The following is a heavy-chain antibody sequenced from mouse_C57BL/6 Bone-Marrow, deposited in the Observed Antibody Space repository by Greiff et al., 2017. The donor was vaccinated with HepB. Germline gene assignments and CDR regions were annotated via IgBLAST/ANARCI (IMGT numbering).Heavy chain of an antibody. CDR2: IDPSDSYT. J-gene: IGHJ4*01. D-gene: IGHD4-1*01. CDR3: ASWGYAMDY. CDR1: GYTFTSYW. Sequence: QVQLQQPGAELVMPGASVKLSCKASGYTFTSYWMHWVKQRPGQGLEWIGEIDPSDSYTNYNQKFKGKSTLTVDKSSSTAYMQLSSLTSEDSAVYYCASWGYAMDYWGQGTSVTVSS. V-gene: IGHV1-69*01.